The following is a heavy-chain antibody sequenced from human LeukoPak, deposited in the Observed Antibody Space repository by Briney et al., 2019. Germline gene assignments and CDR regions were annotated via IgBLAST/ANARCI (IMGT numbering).Heavy chain of an antibody. CDR1: RFTFSSYG. Sequence: PGGSLRLPCAASRFTFSSYGMNWVRQAPGKGLEWVSAISGSGGSTYYADSVKGRFTISRDNSKNTLYLQMNSLRAEDTAVYYCAKKGLTVTTYYFDYWGQGTLVTVSS. CDR2: ISGSGGST. D-gene: IGHD4-17*01. CDR3: AKKGLTVTTYYFDY. V-gene: IGHV3-23*01. J-gene: IGHJ4*02.